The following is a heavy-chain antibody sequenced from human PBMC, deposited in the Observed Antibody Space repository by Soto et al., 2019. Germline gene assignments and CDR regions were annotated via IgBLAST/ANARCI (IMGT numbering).Heavy chain of an antibody. V-gene: IGHV3-23*01. CDR3: SGFWSGYYRTGVESMDV. J-gene: IGHJ6*02. CDR1: GFTFSSYA. D-gene: IGHD3-3*01. CDR2: ISGSGGST. Sequence: HPGGSLRLSCAASGFTFSSYAMSWVRQAPGKGLEWVSAISGSGGSTYYADSVKGRFTISRDNSKNTLYLQMNSLRAEDTAVYYCSGFWSGYYRTGVESMDVWGQGTTVTVSS.